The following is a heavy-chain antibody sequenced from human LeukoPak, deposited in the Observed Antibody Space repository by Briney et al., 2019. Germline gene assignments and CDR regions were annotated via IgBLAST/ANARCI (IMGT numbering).Heavy chain of an antibody. CDR2: ISSSGSTI. Sequence: PGGSLRLSCAASGFTFSSYEMNWVRQAPGKGLEWVSYISSSGSTIYYADSVKGRFTISRDNAKNSLYLQMNSLRAEDTAVYYCARAFSTTAFDYWGQGTLVTVSS. J-gene: IGHJ4*02. V-gene: IGHV3-48*03. D-gene: IGHD4-17*01. CDR3: ARAFSTTAFDY. CDR1: GFTFSSYE.